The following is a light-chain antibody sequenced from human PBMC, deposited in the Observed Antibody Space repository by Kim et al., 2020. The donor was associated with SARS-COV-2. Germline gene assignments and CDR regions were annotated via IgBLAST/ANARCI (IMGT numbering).Light chain of an antibody. V-gene: IGLV2-11*01. Sequence: GQSVTISCPGTSSDVGGYNYVSWYQQHPGKAPKLMIYDVSKRPSGVPDRFSGSKSGNTASLTISGLQAEDEADYYCCSYAGSYTHVFGTGTKVTVL. J-gene: IGLJ1*01. CDR2: DVS. CDR1: SSDVGGYNY. CDR3: CSYAGSYTHV.